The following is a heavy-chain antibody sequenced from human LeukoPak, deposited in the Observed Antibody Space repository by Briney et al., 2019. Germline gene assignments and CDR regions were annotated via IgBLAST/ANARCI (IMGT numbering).Heavy chain of an antibody. Sequence: SVKVSCKASGGTFSSYAISWERQAPGQGLEWMGRIIPILGIANYAQKFQGRVTITADKSTSTAYMELSSLRSEDTAVYYCARDPTAMVKTFDYWGQGTLVTVSS. V-gene: IGHV1-69*04. CDR3: ARDPTAMVKTFDY. J-gene: IGHJ4*02. CDR2: IIPILGIA. D-gene: IGHD5-18*01. CDR1: GGTFSSYA.